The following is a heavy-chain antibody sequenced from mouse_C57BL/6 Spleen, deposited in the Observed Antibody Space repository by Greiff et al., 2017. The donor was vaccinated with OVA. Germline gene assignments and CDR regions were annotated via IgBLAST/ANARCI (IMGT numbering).Heavy chain of an antibody. D-gene: IGHD2-4*01. CDR3: GRSEDYLAY. J-gene: IGHJ3*01. CDR1: GYTFTGYW. V-gene: IGHV1-9*01. CDR2: ILPGSGST. Sequence: QVQLKESGAELMKPGASVKLSCKATGYTFTGYWIEWVKQRPGHGLEWIGEILPGSGSTNYNEKFKGKATFIADTSSNTAYMQLSSLTTDDSAIYYCGRSEDYLAYWGEGTLVTVSA.